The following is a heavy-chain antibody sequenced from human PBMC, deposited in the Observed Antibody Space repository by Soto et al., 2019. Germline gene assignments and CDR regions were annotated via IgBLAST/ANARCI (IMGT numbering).Heavy chain of an antibody. D-gene: IGHD3-22*01. CDR1: AGSISSYY. CDR3: ARDPVVARGGPGVNI. V-gene: IGHV4-59*12. CDR2: IYYSGST. J-gene: IGHJ3*02. Sequence: SETLSLTCTVSAGSISSYYWSWIRQPPGRGLEWIGYIYYSGSTNYSPSFQGHVTISADKSISTAYLQWSSLKASDTAMYYCARDPVVARGGPGVNIWGQGTMVTVS.